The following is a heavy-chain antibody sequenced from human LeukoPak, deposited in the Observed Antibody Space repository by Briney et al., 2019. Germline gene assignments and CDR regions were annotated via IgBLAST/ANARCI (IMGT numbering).Heavy chain of an antibody. V-gene: IGHV1-46*01. D-gene: IGHD1-26*01. CDR2: INPSGGST. CDR1: GYTFTSYY. CDR3: AREEPSRYYFDY. J-gene: IGHJ4*02. Sequence: ASVKVSCKASGYTFTSYYMHWVRQAPGQGLEWMGIINPSGGSTSYAQKFQGRVTMTRDMSTSTVYMELSSLRSEDTAVYYCAREEPSRYYFDYWGQGTLVTVSS.